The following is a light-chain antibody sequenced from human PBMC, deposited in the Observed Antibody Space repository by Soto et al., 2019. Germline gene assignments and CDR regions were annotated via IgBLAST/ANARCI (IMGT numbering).Light chain of an antibody. CDR1: STDVGDYKY. CDR2: EVN. CDR3: SSLAGGTLV. Sequence: QSVLTQPPSASGPPGRSVTISCTGTSTDVGDYKYVFWYQQHPGKAPKLLIYEVNKRPSGVPDRFSGSKSGNTASLTVSGLQAEDEADYYCSSLAGGTLVFGGGTKVTVL. J-gene: IGLJ2*01. V-gene: IGLV2-8*01.